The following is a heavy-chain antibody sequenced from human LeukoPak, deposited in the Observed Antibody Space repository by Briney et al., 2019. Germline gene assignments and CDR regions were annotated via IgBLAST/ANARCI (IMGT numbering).Heavy chain of an antibody. J-gene: IGHJ4*02. D-gene: IGHD5-12*01. Sequence: GGSLRLSCAASGFTFSSYAMTWVRQAPGKGREWVSAISGSGDSSYYADSVKGRFTISRDNSKNTLYLQMNSLRVDDTAVYYCAKEVGSGYDFFDYWGQGTLVTVSS. CDR1: GFTFSSYA. CDR3: AKEVGSGYDFFDY. CDR2: ISGSGDSS. V-gene: IGHV3-23*01.